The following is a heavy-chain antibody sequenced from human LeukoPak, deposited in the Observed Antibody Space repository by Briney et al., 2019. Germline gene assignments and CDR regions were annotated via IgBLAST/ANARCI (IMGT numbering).Heavy chain of an antibody. CDR2: IYYSGST. CDR1: GGSISSHY. V-gene: IGHV4-59*11. J-gene: IGHJ5*02. CDR3: ARGLRIAARAWFDP. Sequence: PSETLSLTCTVSGGSISSHYWSWIRQPPGKGLEWIGYIYYSGSTNYNPSLKSRVTISVDASKNQFSLKLSSVTAADTAVYYCARGLRIAARAWFDPWGQGTLVTVSS. D-gene: IGHD6-6*01.